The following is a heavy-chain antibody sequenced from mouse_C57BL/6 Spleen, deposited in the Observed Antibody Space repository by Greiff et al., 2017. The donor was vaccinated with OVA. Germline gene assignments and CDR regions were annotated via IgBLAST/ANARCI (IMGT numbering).Heavy chain of an antibody. V-gene: IGHV8-8*01. CDR1: GFSLSTFGMG. Sequence: QVTLKVSGPGILQPSQTLRLTCSFSGFSLSTFGMGVGWLSQPSGKGLEWMAHIWWDGDKYYKTALKRRLTISKETSKNQVFLKIANVDTADTATYDCARIAGGITYYFDYWGQGTTLTVSS. CDR2: IWWDGDK. J-gene: IGHJ2*01. CDR3: ARIAGGITYYFDY. D-gene: IGHD1-1*02.